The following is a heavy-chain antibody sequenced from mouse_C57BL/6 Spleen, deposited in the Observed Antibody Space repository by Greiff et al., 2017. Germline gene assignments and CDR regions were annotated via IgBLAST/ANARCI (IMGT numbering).Heavy chain of an antibody. Sequence: EVQLQQSGPELVKPGASVKISCKASGYTFTDYYMNWVKQSHGKSLEWIGDINPNNGGTSYNQKFKGKATLTVDKSSSTAYMELRSLTSEDSAVYYCARSLDSSGYDAMDYWGQGTSVTVPS. D-gene: IGHD3-2*02. CDR2: INPNNGGT. V-gene: IGHV1-26*01. J-gene: IGHJ4*01. CDR3: ARSLDSSGYDAMDY. CDR1: GYTFTDYY.